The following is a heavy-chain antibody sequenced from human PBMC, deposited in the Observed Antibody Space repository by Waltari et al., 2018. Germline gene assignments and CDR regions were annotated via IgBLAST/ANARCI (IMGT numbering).Heavy chain of an antibody. D-gene: IGHD3-22*01. CDR3: ARDTWGTYYYDSSGYYGWVDY. J-gene: IGHJ4*02. Sequence: QVQLVQSGAEVKKPGASVKVSCKVSGYTLTELSMSWVRQAPGKGLEWVSYISSSSSTIYYADSVKGRFTISRDNAKNSLYLQMNSLRAEDTAVYYCARDTWGTYYYDSSGYYGWVDYWGQGTLVTVSS. V-gene: IGHV3-11*04. CDR1: GYTLTELS. CDR2: ISSSSSTI.